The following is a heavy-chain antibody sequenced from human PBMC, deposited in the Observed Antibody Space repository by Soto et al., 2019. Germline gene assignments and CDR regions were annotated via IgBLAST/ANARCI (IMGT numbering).Heavy chain of an antibody. V-gene: IGHV1-69*01. D-gene: IGHD6-13*01. CDR1: GGTFSSYA. Sequence: QVQLVQSGAEVKKPGSSVKVSCKASGGTFSSYAISWVRQAPGQGLEWMGGIIPIFGTANYAQKFQGRVTIATDESTRTAYMDLRRLRSEDAAVYYGSSYPPGRGMGIYFLLGRPFDYWGQGTMVTVSS. CDR3: SSYPPGRGMGIYFLLGRPFDY. J-gene: IGHJ4*02. CDR2: IIPIFGTA.